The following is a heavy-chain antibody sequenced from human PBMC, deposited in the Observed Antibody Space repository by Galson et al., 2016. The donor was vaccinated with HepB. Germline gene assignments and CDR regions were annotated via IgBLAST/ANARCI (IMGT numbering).Heavy chain of an antibody. J-gene: IGHJ5*02. V-gene: IGHV3-30-3*01. Sequence: SLRLSCAASGFTFSSYSMHWVRQAPGKGLEWVAVISYDGSNKYYADSVKGRFTVSRDNSKNTLYVQMNSLRVEDTAVYYCARQPLHWEVPGAWGQGTLVTVSS. CDR3: ARQPLHWEVPGA. D-gene: IGHD1-26*01. CDR1: GFTFSSYS. CDR2: ISYDGSNK.